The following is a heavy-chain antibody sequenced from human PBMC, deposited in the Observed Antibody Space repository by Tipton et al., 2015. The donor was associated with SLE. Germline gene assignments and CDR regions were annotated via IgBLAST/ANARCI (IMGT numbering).Heavy chain of an antibody. Sequence: TLSLTCVVSGYSISGGYYWDWIRQPPGKGLEWIGTIYHSGSTYYNPSLKSRVTISVDTSKNQFSLKLSSVTAADTAVYYCAREVYDSSTSHFDYWGQGTLVTVSS. CDR3: AREVYDSSTSHFDY. CDR1: GYSISGGYY. J-gene: IGHJ4*02. V-gene: IGHV4-38-2*02. CDR2: IYHSGST. D-gene: IGHD3-22*01.